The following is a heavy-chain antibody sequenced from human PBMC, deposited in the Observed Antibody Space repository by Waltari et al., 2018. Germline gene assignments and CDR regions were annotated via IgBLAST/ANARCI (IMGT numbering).Heavy chain of an antibody. Sequence: QITLEESGPTLVKPTQTLTLTCPFSGFSISTSGVGVGWIRQPPGKALEWLGIIYWHDERYYNPSLQSRLTITKGTSKNQVVLTMTDMDPVDTATYYCARRKTFNGVDVWGRGTTVTVSS. J-gene: IGHJ6*02. CDR3: ARRKTFNGVDV. CDR2: IYWHDER. V-gene: IGHV2-5*01. CDR1: GFSISTSGVG.